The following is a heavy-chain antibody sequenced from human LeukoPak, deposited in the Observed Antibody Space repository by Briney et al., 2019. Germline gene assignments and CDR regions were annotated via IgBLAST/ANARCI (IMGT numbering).Heavy chain of an antibody. J-gene: IGHJ4*02. CDR3: AKSFRSTSLDY. CDR2: ISYDGSNK. V-gene: IGHV3-30*04. D-gene: IGHD2-2*01. CDR1: GFTFSSYA. Sequence: GGSLRLSCAASGFTFSSYAMHWVRQAPGKGLEWVAVISYDGSNKYYADSVKGRFTISRDNSKNTLYLQMNSLRAEDTAVYYCAKSFRSTSLDYWGQGTLVTVSS.